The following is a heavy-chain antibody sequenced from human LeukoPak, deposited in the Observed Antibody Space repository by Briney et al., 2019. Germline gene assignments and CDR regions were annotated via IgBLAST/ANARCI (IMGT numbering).Heavy chain of an antibody. J-gene: IGHJ4*02. D-gene: IGHD1-1*01. Sequence: GGSLKFSLAAPGFPSSDYDMHWVRQVTGKGLGWVSAIGTAGDTYYTGSVKVRFTISKENAKNSLYLQMNSLRAGDTAVYYCARVAKERVGGVFYFDYWGQGTLVTVSS. CDR2: IGTAGDT. V-gene: IGHV3-13*01. CDR1: GFPSSDYD. CDR3: ARVAKERVGGVFYFDY.